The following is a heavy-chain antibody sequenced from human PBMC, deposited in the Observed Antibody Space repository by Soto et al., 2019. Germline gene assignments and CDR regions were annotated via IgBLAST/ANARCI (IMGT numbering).Heavy chain of an antibody. Sequence: ASVKVSCKASGYTFIGHYMHWVRQAPGQGLEWMGWINPNSGGTNYAQKFQGKVTITRDTSITTVYMELKNLSPDDTAVYYCGRGRSGQIVVFYWGQGTPVTVSS. CDR3: GRGRSGQIVVFY. D-gene: IGHD1-26*01. V-gene: IGHV1-2*02. J-gene: IGHJ4*02. CDR1: GYTFIGHY. CDR2: INPNSGGT.